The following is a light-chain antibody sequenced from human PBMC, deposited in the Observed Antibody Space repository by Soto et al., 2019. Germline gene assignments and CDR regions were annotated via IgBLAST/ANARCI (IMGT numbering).Light chain of an antibody. CDR1: QSVSSSY. CDR3: QQYGSSRT. Sequence: EIVLTQSPGTLSLSPGDRATLSCRASQSVSSSYLAWYQQKPGQAPRLLIYGASSRATGIPDRFSGSGSGTDFTLTISRLEPEDFAVYYCQQYGSSRTFGRGTKVDIK. V-gene: IGKV3-20*01. J-gene: IGKJ1*01. CDR2: GAS.